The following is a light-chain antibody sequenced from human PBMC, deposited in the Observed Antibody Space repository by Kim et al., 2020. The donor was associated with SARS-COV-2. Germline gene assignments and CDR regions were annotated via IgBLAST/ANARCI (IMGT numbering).Light chain of an antibody. J-gene: IGLJ1*01. CDR1: SSDVGHYNY. CDR3: SSFASSSTYV. Sequence: QSALTQPASVSGSPGQSITISCTGTSSDVGHYNYVSWYQQYPGKAPKLMIYDVTKRPSGVSDRFSGSKSGNTASLTISGLQAEDEADYYCSSFASSSTYVFGTGTKVTVL. CDR2: DVT. V-gene: IGLV2-14*01.